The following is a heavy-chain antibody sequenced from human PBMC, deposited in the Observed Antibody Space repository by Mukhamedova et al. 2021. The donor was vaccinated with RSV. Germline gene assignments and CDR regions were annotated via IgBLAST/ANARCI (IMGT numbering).Heavy chain of an antibody. CDR1: STYY. CDR2: IYYSGNT. D-gene: IGHD1-26*01. Sequence: STYYWSWIRQPPGKGLEWIGYIYYSGNTNYNPSLKSRVTISVDTSKNQFSLRLSSVTAADTAVYYCARGVWELLTLSYFSDSWGQ. V-gene: IGHV4-59*01. J-gene: IGHJ4*02. CDR3: ARGVWELLTLSYFSDS.